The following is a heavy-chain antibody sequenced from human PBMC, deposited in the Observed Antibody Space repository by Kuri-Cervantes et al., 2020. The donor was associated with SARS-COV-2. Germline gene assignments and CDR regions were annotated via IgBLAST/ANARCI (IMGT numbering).Heavy chain of an antibody. V-gene: IGHV3-30*02. Sequence: GESLKISCAASGFTFSSYGMHWVRQAPGKELEWVAFIRYDGSNKYYADSVKGRFTISRDNSKNTLYLQMNSLRPEDTAVYYCAKDDGGSFGLFDNRGQGILVTVSS. D-gene: IGHD1-26*01. CDR3: AKDDGGSFGLFDN. CDR2: IRYDGSNK. CDR1: GFTFSSYG. J-gene: IGHJ4*02.